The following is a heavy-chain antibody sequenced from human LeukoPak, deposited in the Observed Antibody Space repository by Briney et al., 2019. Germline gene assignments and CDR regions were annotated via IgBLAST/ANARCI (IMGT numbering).Heavy chain of an antibody. Sequence: GGSLRLSCAASGFTFSSYAMSWVRQAPGKGLESVSAISGSGGSTYYADSVKGRFTISRDNSKNTLYLQMNSLRAEDTAVYYCAKTSGSYYAGWYFDYWGQGTLVTVSS. CDR2: ISGSGGST. D-gene: IGHD1-26*01. V-gene: IGHV3-23*01. CDR3: AKTSGSYYAGWYFDY. CDR1: GFTFSSYA. J-gene: IGHJ4*02.